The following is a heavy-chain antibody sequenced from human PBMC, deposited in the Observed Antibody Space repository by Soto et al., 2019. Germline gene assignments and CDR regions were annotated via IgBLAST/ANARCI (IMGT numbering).Heavy chain of an antibody. V-gene: IGHV4-31*03. Sequence: SETLSLTCTVSGDSISSGGYYWSWIRQHPGKGLEWIGYIFYSGNTYYNPSLKSRATISVDPSKNQFSLKLSSVTAADTAVYYCAREEDTDPEYWGQATLVTV. D-gene: IGHD5-18*01. CDR2: IFYSGNT. CDR1: GDSISSGGYY. J-gene: IGHJ4*02. CDR3: AREEDTDPEY.